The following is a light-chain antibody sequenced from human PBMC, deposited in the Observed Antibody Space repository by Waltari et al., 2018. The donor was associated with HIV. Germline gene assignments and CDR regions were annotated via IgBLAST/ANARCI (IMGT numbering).Light chain of an antibody. Sequence: QSVFTQPPSVSAAPGQTVSFSCSGLSSYMGTNFLSWYHQLPGKAPKLLIFDNNKRPSGIPDRVSASKSGTSATLAITGLQTGDEGDYYCGTWDNSLKTVVFGGGTKVTVL. CDR3: GTWDNSLKTVV. CDR2: DNN. J-gene: IGLJ2*01. V-gene: IGLV1-51*01. CDR1: SSYMGTNF.